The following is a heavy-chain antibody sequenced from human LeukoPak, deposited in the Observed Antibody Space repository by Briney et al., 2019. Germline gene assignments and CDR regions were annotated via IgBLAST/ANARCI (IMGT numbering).Heavy chain of an antibody. CDR1: GFTFSSYA. J-gene: IGHJ6*03. CDR2: ISSNGGST. Sequence: GGSLRLSCAASGFTFSSYAMHWVRQAPGKGLEYVSAISSNGGSTYYANSVKGRFTISRDNSKNTLYLQMGSLRAEDMAVYYCARENYDILTGYYYYMDVWGKGTTVTISS. D-gene: IGHD3-9*01. CDR3: ARENYDILTGYYYYMDV. V-gene: IGHV3-64*01.